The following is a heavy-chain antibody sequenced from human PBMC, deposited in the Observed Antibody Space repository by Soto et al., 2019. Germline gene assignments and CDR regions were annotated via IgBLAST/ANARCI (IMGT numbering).Heavy chain of an antibody. V-gene: IGHV2-5*01. CDR3: APHLHLVQGDARFDP. CDR2: IYWNDDK. Sequence: QITLKESGPTLVKPTQTLTLTCTFSGFSLSTSGVAVSWIRQPPGKALEWLALIYWNDDKRYSPSLKNRLTITKDTSKNQVVLTMTNMGPVDTATYYCAPHLHLVQGDARFDPWGQGTLVTVSS. D-gene: IGHD2-2*01. CDR1: GFSLSTSGVA. J-gene: IGHJ5*02.